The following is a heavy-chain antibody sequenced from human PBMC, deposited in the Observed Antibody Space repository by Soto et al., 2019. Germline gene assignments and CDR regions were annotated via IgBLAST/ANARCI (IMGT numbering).Heavy chain of an antibody. J-gene: IGHJ6*02. CDR2: INHSGST. CDR1: GGSFSGYY. Sequence: PSETLSLTCAVYGGSFSGYYWSWIRQPPGKGLEWIGEINHSGSTNYNPSLKSRVTISVDTSKNQFSLKLSSVTAADTAVYYCARDKIYYYDSSGYYPKPYYYGMDVWGQGTTVTVSS. V-gene: IGHV4-34*01. CDR3: ARDKIYYYDSSGYYPKPYYYGMDV. D-gene: IGHD3-22*01.